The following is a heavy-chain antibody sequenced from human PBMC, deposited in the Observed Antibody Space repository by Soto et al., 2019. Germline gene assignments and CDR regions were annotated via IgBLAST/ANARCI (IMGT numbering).Heavy chain of an antibody. CDR2: IYYSGST. V-gene: IGHV4-31*03. D-gene: IGHD6-6*01. CDR1: GVSISSGGYY. J-gene: IGHJ6*02. CDR3: ARDPSVAAPGGMDV. Sequence: SETLSLTCSVSGVSISSGGYYWSWIRQHPMKGLEWIGYIYYSGSTYYRPSLKSRVTISVDRSKNQFSLKLSSVTAADTAVYYYARDPSVAAPGGMDVWGQGTTVTVSS.